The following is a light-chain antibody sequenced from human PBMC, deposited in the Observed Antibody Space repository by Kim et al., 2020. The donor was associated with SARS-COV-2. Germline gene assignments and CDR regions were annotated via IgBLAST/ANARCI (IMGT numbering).Light chain of an antibody. Sequence: QSALTQPPSASWSPGQSVTISCTGTSVGNYDYVTWYQHHPGKAPKVIIYDVNKRPSGVPDRFSGSKSGNTASLTVSGLQAEDEADYHCGSYAGDNNWVFGGGTQLTVL. J-gene: IGLJ3*02. CDR1: SVGNYDY. CDR2: DVN. CDR3: GSYAGDNNWV. V-gene: IGLV2-8*01.